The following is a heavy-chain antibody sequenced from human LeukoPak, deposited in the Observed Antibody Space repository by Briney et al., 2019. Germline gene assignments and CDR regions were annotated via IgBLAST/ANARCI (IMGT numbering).Heavy chain of an antibody. Sequence: GGSLRLSCAASGFTFSSYSMNWVRQAPGKGLEWISSISSSSSYIYYADSVKGRFTISRDNAKNSLYLQMDSLRAEDTAVYYCARESIYCSSTSCALNNCFDPWGQGTLVTVSS. D-gene: IGHD2-2*01. CDR1: GFTFSSYS. J-gene: IGHJ5*02. CDR3: ARESIYCSSTSCALNNCFDP. V-gene: IGHV3-21*01. CDR2: ISSSSSYI.